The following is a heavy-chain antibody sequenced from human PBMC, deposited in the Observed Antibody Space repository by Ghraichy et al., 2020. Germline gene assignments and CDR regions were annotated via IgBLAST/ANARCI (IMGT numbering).Heavy chain of an antibody. V-gene: IGHV4-39*01. Sequence: SETLSLTCTVSGGSISSNGYYWGWIRQPPGKGLEWIGSIYYTGRTYDNPSLKSRVTISVDTSENQFSLRLRSVTAADTALYYCARAFWSGDDNRFYYYGMDVWGQGTTVTVSS. CDR3: ARAFWSGDDNRFYYYGMDV. CDR1: GGSISSNGYY. CDR2: IYYTGRT. D-gene: IGHD3-3*01. J-gene: IGHJ6*02.